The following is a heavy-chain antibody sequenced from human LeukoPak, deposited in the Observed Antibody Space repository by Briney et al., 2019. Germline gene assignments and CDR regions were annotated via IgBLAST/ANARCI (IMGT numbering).Heavy chain of an antibody. D-gene: IGHD4-17*01. CDR3: ARLMGYGDYLTFDY. J-gene: IGHJ4*02. Sequence: SETLSLTCTVSGGSISSSSYFWGWIRQPPGKGLEWIGSIYYSGSTYYNPSLKSRVTISVDRSKNQFSLKLSSVTAADTAVYYCARLMGYGDYLTFDYWGQGTLVTVSS. CDR2: IYYSGST. CDR1: GGSISSSSYF. V-gene: IGHV4-39*07.